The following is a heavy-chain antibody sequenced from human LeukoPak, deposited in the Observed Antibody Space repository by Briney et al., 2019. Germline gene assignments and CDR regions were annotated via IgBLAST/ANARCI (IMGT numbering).Heavy chain of an antibody. CDR3: AREHHTLNERLLDV. V-gene: IGHV4-4*07. D-gene: IGHD1-1*01. CDR2: IYPGGNT. CDR1: GGSISDDY. J-gene: IGHJ6*04. Sequence: PSETLSLSCTVFGGSISDDYWTWIRQPAGKGLEWIGRIYPGGNTNYNPSLKSRVTISEDTSKNQFSLKLSSVTAADTAIYYCAREHHTLNERLLDVWGKGTTVTVSS.